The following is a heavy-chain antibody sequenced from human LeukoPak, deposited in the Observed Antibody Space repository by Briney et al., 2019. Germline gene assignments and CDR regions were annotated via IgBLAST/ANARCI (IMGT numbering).Heavy chain of an antibody. CDR3: ARQRGLGPLEDY. CDR2: IYYSGST. J-gene: IGHJ4*02. V-gene: IGHV4-39*01. D-gene: IGHD6-19*01. CDR1: GGSISSSSYY. Sequence: SEILSLTCTVSGGSISSSSYYWGWIRQPPGKGLEWIGSIYYSGSTYYNPSLKSRVTISVDTSKNQFSLKLSSVTAADTAVYYCARQRGLGPLEDYWGQGTLVTVSS.